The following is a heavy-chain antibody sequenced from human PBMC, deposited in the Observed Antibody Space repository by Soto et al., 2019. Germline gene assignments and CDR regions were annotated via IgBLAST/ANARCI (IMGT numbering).Heavy chain of an antibody. J-gene: IGHJ6*02. D-gene: IGHD3-16*02. CDR3: KVYRRKSGMDV. CDR2: INHSGST. Sequence: SSETLSLTCAVYGGSFSGYYWSWIRQPPGKGLEWIGEINHSGSTNYNPSLKSRVTISVDTAKNQFSLKLSAVTAADTAGYYRKVYRRKSGMDVWGQGSTVTVSS. CDR1: GGSFSGYY. V-gene: IGHV4-34*01.